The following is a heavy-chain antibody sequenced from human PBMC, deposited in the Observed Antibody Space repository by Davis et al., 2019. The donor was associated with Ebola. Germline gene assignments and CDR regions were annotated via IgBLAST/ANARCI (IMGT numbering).Heavy chain of an antibody. V-gene: IGHV4-61*01. CDR1: GGSVSSGSYY. CDR3: ARGGGGGSGSKTLYYYYGMDV. D-gene: IGHD3-10*01. J-gene: IGHJ6*02. Sequence: PGGSLRLSCTVSGGSVSSGSYYWSWIRQPPGKGLEWIGYIYYSGSTNYNPSLKSRVTISVDTSKNQFSLKLSSVTAADTAVYYCARGGGGGSGSKTLYYYYGMDVWGQGTTVTVSS. CDR2: IYYSGST.